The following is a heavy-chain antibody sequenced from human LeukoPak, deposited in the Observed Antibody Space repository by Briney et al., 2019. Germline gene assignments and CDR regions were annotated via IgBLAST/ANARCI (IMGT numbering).Heavy chain of an antibody. Sequence: PSETPSLTCTVSGGSISSHYWSWIRQPPGKGLEWMGYIYYSGSSNYNPSLKSRVTISVDTSKTQFSLKLSSVTAADTAVYYCAREGGGYCSSTSCYRDNWFDPWGQGTLVTVSS. D-gene: IGHD2-2*02. J-gene: IGHJ5*02. CDR3: AREGGGYCSSTSCYRDNWFDP. CDR1: GGSISSHY. CDR2: IYYSGSS. V-gene: IGHV4-59*11.